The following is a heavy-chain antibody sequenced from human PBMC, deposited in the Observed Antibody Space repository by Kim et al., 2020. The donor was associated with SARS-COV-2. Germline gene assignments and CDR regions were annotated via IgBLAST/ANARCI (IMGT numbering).Heavy chain of an antibody. CDR3: ARNFRRRGAFVWDNWF. D-gene: IGHD3-16*01. J-gene: IGHJ5*01. Sequence: SETLSLTCTVSGGSVSNGSSYWSWLRQPPGKGLEWIGYIHYNGNTNYNPSLKSRVSISVDTSKNQFSLNLKSLTAADTAVYSCARNFRRRGAFVWDNWF. CDR1: GGSVSNGSSY. V-gene: IGHV4-61*01. CDR2: IHYNGNT.